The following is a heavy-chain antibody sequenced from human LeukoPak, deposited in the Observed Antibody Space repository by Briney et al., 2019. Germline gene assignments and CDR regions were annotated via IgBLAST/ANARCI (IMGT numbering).Heavy chain of an antibody. CDR3: ARGHSSSWSFDY. V-gene: IGHV3-30*02. CDR2: IRHDGGNI. Sequence: GGSLRLSCAASGFSFSDYGMNWVRQAPGKVLQWVAFIRHDGGNIYYADSVKGRFTVSRDNSKNTLYLQMNSLRAEDTAVYYCARGHSSSWSFDYWGQGTLVTVSS. D-gene: IGHD6-13*01. J-gene: IGHJ4*02. CDR1: GFSFSDYG.